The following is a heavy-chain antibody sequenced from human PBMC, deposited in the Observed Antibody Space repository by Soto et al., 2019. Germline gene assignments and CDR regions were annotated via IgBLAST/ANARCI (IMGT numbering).Heavy chain of an antibody. CDR1: GGSVNSGNYY. V-gene: IGHV4-34*01. D-gene: IGHD1-1*01. Sequence: QVQLQQWGAGLLKPSETLSLTCAVFGGSVNSGNYYWSWIRQPPGKGLEWIGEMRHSGGTHFNPSLKSRVTISVDTSKNQFSLKMSSVTAADTALYYCARVGRWTATTVVDAFDIWGPGTMVTVSS. J-gene: IGHJ3*02. CDR2: MRHSGGT. CDR3: ARVGRWTATTVVDAFDI.